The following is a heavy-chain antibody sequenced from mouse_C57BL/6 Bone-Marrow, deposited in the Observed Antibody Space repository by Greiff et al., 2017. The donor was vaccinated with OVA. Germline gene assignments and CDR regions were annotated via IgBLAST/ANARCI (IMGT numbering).Heavy chain of an antibody. J-gene: IGHJ4*01. CDR2: IHPSDSDT. V-gene: IGHV1-74*01. CDR3: AIDCSNYDYAMDS. Sequence: VQLQQPGAELVKPGASVKVSCKASGYTFTSYWMHWVKQRPGQGLEWIGRIHPSDSDTNYNQKFKGKATLTVDNSSSTAYMQLSSLPSEDSAVYYCAIDCSNYDYAMDSWGQGTSVTVSS. CDR1: GYTFTSYW. D-gene: IGHD2-5*01.